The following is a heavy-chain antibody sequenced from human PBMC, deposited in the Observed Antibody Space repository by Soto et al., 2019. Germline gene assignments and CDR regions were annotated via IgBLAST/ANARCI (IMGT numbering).Heavy chain of an antibody. CDR1: GFTFSSYW. D-gene: IGHD6-13*01. J-gene: IGHJ4*02. V-gene: IGHV3-7*01. Sequence: EVQLVESGGGLVQPGGSLRLSCVASGFTFSSYWMSWVRQAPGKGLEWVANIKQDGSEQYYVDSVKGRFTVSRDNAKNSLYLQMNSVRVDDTAVYYCARDRDTSSSSWYFSLDYWGQGTLVT. CDR2: IKQDGSEQ. CDR3: ARDRDTSSSSWYFSLDY.